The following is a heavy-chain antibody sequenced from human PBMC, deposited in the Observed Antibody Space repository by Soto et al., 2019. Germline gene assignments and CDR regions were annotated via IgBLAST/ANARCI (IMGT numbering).Heavy chain of an antibody. CDR1: GFSLTTSEVG. D-gene: IGHD4-17*01. Sequence: QITLKESGPTLVKPTQTLTLTCTFSGFSLTTSEVGVGWIRQPPGKAREWLALIYWDDDKRYLPSLKSRLTITKDTSKNQVVLTMTKMDPADTATYFCAHRTTTVTWWFDPLGQGTLVTVSS. J-gene: IGHJ5*02. V-gene: IGHV2-5*02. CDR2: IYWDDDK. CDR3: AHRTTTVTWWFDP.